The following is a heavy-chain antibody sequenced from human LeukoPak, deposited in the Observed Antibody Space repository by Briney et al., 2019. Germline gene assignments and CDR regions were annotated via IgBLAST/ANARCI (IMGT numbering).Heavy chain of an antibody. Sequence: PGGALRLSCAASGFTFSSYWMSWVRQAPGKGRGWVANIKKDGSEKYYVDSVKGRFTISRDNAKRSLYLQMNSLRAEDTRVYYCARHLSGVTGYTYGRGIDYWGQGTLVTVSS. CDR2: IKKDGSEK. D-gene: IGHD5-18*01. V-gene: IGHV3-7*01. CDR1: GFTFSSYW. J-gene: IGHJ4*02. CDR3: ARHLSGVTGYTYGRGIDY.